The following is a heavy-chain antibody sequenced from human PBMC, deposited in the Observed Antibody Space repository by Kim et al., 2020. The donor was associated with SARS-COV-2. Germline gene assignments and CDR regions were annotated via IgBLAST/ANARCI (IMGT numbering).Heavy chain of an antibody. CDR2: IVVGSGNT. CDR1: AFTFTSSA. CDR3: AAAPSGYSSGWYESSALYGMDV. V-gene: IGHV1-58*02. Sequence: SVKVSCKASAFTFTSSAMQWVRQARGQRLEWIGWIVVGSGNTNYAQKFQERVTITRDMSTSTAYMELSSLRSEDTAVYYCAAAPSGYSSGWYESSALYGMDVWGQGTTVTVSS. D-gene: IGHD6-19*01. J-gene: IGHJ6*02.